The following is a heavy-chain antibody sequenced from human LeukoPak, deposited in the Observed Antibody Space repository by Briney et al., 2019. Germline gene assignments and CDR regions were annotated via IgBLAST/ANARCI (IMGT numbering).Heavy chain of an antibody. Sequence: SETLSLTCTVSGGSISSSSYYWGWIRQPPGKGLEWIGSIYYSGSTYYNPSLKSRVTISVDTSKNQFSLKLSSVTAADTAVYYCARRVMGSSWTNWFDPWGQGTLVTVSS. J-gene: IGHJ5*02. V-gene: IGHV4-39*01. CDR2: IYYSGST. CDR1: GGSISSSSYY. D-gene: IGHD6-13*01. CDR3: ARRVMGSSWTNWFDP.